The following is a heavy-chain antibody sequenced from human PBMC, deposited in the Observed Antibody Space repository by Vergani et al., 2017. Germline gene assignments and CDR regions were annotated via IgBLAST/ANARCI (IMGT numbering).Heavy chain of an antibody. D-gene: IGHD4-17*01. CDR2: IGKDGINT. CDR1: GFTFSNFG. Sequence: QVQLVESAGGVVQPGGSLRLSCAASGFTFSNFGMHWIRQAPGKGVGWLAYIGKDGINTRYRDAVKGRFTVARDNSKDLLYLQMDSLRSEDTAQYYCTKYWRDSGDGRPDSWGPGTLVIVSS. CDR3: TKYWRDSGDGRPDS. J-gene: IGHJ4*02. V-gene: IGHV3-30*02.